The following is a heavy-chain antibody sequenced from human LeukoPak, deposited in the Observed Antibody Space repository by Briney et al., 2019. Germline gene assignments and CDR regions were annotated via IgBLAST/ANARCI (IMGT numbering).Heavy chain of an antibody. D-gene: IGHD3/OR15-3a*01. CDR3: ASSPSWPLDAFDI. J-gene: IGHJ3*02. CDR2: IYYSGST. V-gene: IGHV4-39*07. Sequence: SETLSLTCTVSGGSISSTSYYWGWIRQPPGKGLEWIGSIYYSGSTYYNPSLKSRVTISVDTSKNQLSLKLSSVTAADTAVYYCASSPSWPLDAFDIWGQGTMVTVSS. CDR1: GGSISSTSYY.